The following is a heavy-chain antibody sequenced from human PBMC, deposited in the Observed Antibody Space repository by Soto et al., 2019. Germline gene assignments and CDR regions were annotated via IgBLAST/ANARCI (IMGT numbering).Heavy chain of an antibody. J-gene: IGHJ4*02. CDR2: IIPIFGTA. V-gene: IGHV1-69*13. CDR3: ARSRGYYDSSGFDY. Sequence: SVKVSCKASGGTFSSYAISWVRQAPGQGLEWMGGIIPIFGTANYAQKFQGRVTITADESTSTAYMELSSLRSEDTAVYYCARSRGYYDSSGFDYWGQGTLVTVSS. CDR1: GGTFSSYA. D-gene: IGHD3-22*01.